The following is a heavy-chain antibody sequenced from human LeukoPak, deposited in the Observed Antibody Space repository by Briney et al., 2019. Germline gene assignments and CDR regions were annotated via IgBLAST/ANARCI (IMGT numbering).Heavy chain of an antibody. CDR2: INPNSGGT. J-gene: IGHJ6*03. D-gene: IGHD2-2*01. Sequence: ASVKVSCKASGYTFIGYYMHWVRQAPGQGLEWMGWINPNSGGTNYAQKFQGRVTMTRDTSISTAYMELSRLRSDDTAVYYCARARVVVPAAVYYYYMDVWGKGTTVTVSS. CDR3: ARARVVVPAAVYYYYMDV. CDR1: GYTFIGYY. V-gene: IGHV1-2*02.